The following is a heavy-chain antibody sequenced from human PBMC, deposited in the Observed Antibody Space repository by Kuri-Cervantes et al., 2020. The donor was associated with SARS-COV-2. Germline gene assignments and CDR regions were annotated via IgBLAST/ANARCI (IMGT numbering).Heavy chain of an antibody. D-gene: IGHD4-17*01. Sequence: GESLKISCAASGFTFSSYWMSWARQAPGKGLEWVAVISYDGSNKYYADSVKGRFTISRDNSKNTLYLQMNSLRAEDTAVYYCAKDREDYAIDYWGQGTLVTVSS. CDR2: ISYDGSNK. J-gene: IGHJ4*02. V-gene: IGHV3-30*18. CDR1: GFTFSSYW. CDR3: AKDREDYAIDY.